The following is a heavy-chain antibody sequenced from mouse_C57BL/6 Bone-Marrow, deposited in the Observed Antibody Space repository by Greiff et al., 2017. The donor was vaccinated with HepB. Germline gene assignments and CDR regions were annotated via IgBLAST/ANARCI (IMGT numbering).Heavy chain of an antibody. CDR2: ISDGGSYT. V-gene: IGHV5-4*01. CDR3: ARDHRVDWYFDV. CDR1: GFTFSSYA. J-gene: IGHJ1*03. Sequence: DVHLVESGGGLVKPGGSLKLSCAASGFTFSSYAMSWVRQTPEKRLEWVATISDGGSYTYYPDNVKGRFTISRDNAKNNLYLQMSHLKSEDTAMYYCARDHRVDWYFDVWGTGTTVTVSS.